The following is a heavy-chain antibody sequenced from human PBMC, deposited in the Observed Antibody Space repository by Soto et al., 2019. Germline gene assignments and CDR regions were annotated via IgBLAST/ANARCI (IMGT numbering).Heavy chain of an antibody. J-gene: IGHJ4*02. CDR1: GFTFSSYG. CDR2: IWYDGSNK. Sequence: GGSLRLSCAASGFTFSSYGMHWVRQAPGKGLEWVAVIWYDGSNKYYADSVKGRFTISRDNSKNTLYLQMNSLRAEDTAVYYCARAYYYDSSGYPGMDYWGQGTLVTVSS. D-gene: IGHD3-22*01. CDR3: ARAYYYDSSGYPGMDY. V-gene: IGHV3-33*01.